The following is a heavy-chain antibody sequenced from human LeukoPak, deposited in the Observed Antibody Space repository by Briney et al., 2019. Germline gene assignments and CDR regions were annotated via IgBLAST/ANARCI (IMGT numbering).Heavy chain of an antibody. Sequence: GASVKVSCKASGGTFSSYAISWVRQAPGQGLEWMGGIIPIFGTTNYAQKYQGRVTITADESTSTAYMELSSLRSEDTAVYYCARDSRLAAAGRYNWFDPWGQGTLVTVSS. D-gene: IGHD6-13*01. CDR1: GGTFSSYA. V-gene: IGHV1-69*13. CDR2: IIPIFGTT. J-gene: IGHJ5*02. CDR3: ARDSRLAAAGRYNWFDP.